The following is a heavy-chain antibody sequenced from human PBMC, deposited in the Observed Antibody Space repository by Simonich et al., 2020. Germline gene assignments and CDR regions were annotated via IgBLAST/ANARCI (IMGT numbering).Heavy chain of an antibody. Sequence: QVQLQQWGAGLLKPSETLSLTCAVYGGSFRGYYWSWIRQPPGKGLEWIGEINHSGSTNYNPSIKSRVTISVGTSKNQFSLKLSSVTAADTAVYYCARGLIGGSYYYWGQGTLVTVSS. V-gene: IGHV4-34*01. D-gene: IGHD1-26*01. CDR3: ARGLIGGSYYY. CDR1: GGSFRGYY. CDR2: INHSGST. J-gene: IGHJ4*02.